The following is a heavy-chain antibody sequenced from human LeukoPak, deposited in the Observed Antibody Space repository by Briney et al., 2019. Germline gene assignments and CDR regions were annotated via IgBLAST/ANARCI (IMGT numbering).Heavy chain of an antibody. V-gene: IGHV3-20*04. CDR3: ARNSGSYYFSYFDY. J-gene: IGHJ4*02. CDR1: GFTFDDDG. Sequence: GGSLRLSCAASGFTFDDDGMSWVRQAPGKGLEWVSGINWNGGSTGYADSVKGRSTISRDNAKNSLYLQMNSLRAEDTALYYCARNSGSYYFSYFDYWGQGTLVTVSS. D-gene: IGHD1-26*01. CDR2: INWNGGST.